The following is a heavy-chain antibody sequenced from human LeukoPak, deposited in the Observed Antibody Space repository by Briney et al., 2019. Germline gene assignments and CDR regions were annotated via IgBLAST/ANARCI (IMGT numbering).Heavy chain of an antibody. J-gene: IGHJ4*02. D-gene: IGHD5-12*01. CDR2: IYYSGST. CDR1: GGSISSGDYY. Sequence: SETLSLTCTVSGGSISSGDYYWSWIRQHLGKGLEWIGYIYYSGSTHYNPSLKSRVTISVDTSKNQFSLNLNSVTAADTAVYYCARGGYYFDYWGQGTLVTVSS. CDR3: ARGGYYFDY. V-gene: IGHV4-31*03.